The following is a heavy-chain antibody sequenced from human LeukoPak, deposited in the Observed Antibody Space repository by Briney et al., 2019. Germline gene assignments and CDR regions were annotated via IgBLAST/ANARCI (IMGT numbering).Heavy chain of an antibody. CDR3: ARDAYSSGYYYFDY. D-gene: IGHD3-22*01. Sequence: GGSLRLSCAASGFTFSSYWMSWVRQAPGKGLEGVANIKQDGSEKYYVDSVKGRFTISRDNAKNSLYLQMNSLRAEDTAVYYCARDAYSSGYYYFDYWGQGTLVTVSS. J-gene: IGHJ4*02. V-gene: IGHV3-7*01. CDR2: IKQDGSEK. CDR1: GFTFSSYW.